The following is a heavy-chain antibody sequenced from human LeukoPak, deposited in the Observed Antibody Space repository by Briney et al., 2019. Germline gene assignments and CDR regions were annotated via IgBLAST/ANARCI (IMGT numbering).Heavy chain of an antibody. J-gene: IGHJ3*02. CDR2: FDPEDGET. Sequence: ASVTVSFTVSGYTLTELSMHWVRQAPGKGLEWMGGFDPEDGETIYAQKFQGRVTMTEDTSTDTAYMELSSLRSEDTAVYYCATEPEVYGSSSRGAFDIWGQGTMVTVSS. V-gene: IGHV1-24*01. CDR1: GYTLTELS. CDR3: ATEPEVYGSSSRGAFDI. D-gene: IGHD1-26*01.